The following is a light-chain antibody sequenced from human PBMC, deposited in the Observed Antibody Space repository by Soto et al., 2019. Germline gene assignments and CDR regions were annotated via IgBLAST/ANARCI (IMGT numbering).Light chain of an antibody. CDR1: SGHSSYA. J-gene: IGLJ2*01. CDR2: LNSDGSH. V-gene: IGLV4-69*01. CDR3: QTWGTGIQV. Sequence: QTVVTQSPSASASLGASVKLTCTLSSGHSSYAIAWHQQQPEKGPRYLMKLNSDGSHSKGDGIPDRFSGSSSGAERYLTISRLQSEDEADYYCQTWGTGIQVFGGATKLTVL.